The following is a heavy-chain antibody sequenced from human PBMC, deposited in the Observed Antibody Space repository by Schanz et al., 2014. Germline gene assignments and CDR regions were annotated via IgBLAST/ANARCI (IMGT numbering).Heavy chain of an antibody. V-gene: IGHV3-21*01. Sequence: EVQLVESGGGLVQPGGSLRLSCTASGFTFSSYSMNWVRQAPGKGLEWVSSISSRSSHIYYADSVKGRFTVSRDNAKNSVYLQMNGLRVEDTAVYYCVRERTNYGGNSYFFDHWGQGTLVIVSS. J-gene: IGHJ4*02. CDR1: GFTFSSYS. CDR2: ISSRSSHI. D-gene: IGHD2-21*02. CDR3: VRERTNYGGNSYFFDH.